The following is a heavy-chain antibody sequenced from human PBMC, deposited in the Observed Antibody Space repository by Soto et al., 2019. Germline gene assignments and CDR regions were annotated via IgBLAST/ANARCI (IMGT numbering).Heavy chain of an antibody. CDR3: AREIGYYYDSSGYCFFDY. J-gene: IGHJ4*02. D-gene: IGHD3-22*01. CDR2: IYYSGST. Sequence: PSETLSLTCTVSGGSISSGGYYWSWIRQHPGKGLEWIGYIYYSGSTYYNPSLKSRVNISVDTSKNQFSLKLSSVTAADKAVYYCAREIGYYYDSSGYCFFDYWGQGTLVTVSS. CDR1: GGSISSGGYY. V-gene: IGHV4-31*03.